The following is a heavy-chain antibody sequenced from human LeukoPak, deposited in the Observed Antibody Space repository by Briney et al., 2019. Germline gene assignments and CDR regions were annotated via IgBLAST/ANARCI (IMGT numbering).Heavy chain of an antibody. V-gene: IGHV4-59*08. CDR1: AGSITSYY. CDR3: ARRGYSYGYYRYYFDY. J-gene: IGHJ4*02. CDR2: VYYTGST. Sequence: PSETLSLTCTVSAGSITSYYWSWIRQPPGRGLEWIGYVYYTGSTVYNPSLESRVTISVDTSKNQFSLKLSSVTAADTAVYYCARRGYSYGYYRYYFDYWGQGTLVTVSS. D-gene: IGHD5-18*01.